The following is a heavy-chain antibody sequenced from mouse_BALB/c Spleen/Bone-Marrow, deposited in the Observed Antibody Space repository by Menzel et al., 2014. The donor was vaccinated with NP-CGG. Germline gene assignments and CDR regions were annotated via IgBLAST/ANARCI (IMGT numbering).Heavy chain of an antibody. CDR3: TRGFAY. CDR2: IYPGSGST. Sequence: LQQSGSELVRPGASVKLSCKASGYTFTSYWMHWVKRWHGQGLEWIGNIYPGSGSTNYDEKFKSKGTLTVDTSSSTAYMHLSSLTSEDSAVYYCTRGFAYWGQGTLVTVSA. V-gene: IGHV1S22*01. CDR1: GYTFTSYW. J-gene: IGHJ3*01.